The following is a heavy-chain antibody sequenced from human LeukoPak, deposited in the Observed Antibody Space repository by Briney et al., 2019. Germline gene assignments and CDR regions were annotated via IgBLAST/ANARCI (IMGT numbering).Heavy chain of an antibody. CDR1: GYTFTSYG. CDR2: ISAYNGNT. CDR3: ARESASGSLDAFDI. D-gene: IGHD1-26*01. V-gene: IGHV1-18*01. Sequence: ASVKVSCKASGYTFTSYGISWVRQAPGQGLEWMGWISAYNGNTNYAQKLQGRVTMTTDASTSTAYMELRSLRSDDTAVYYCARESASGSLDAFDIWGQGTMVTVSS. J-gene: IGHJ3*02.